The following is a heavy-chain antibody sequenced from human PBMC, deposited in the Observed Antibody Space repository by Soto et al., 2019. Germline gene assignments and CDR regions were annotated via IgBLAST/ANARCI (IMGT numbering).Heavy chain of an antibody. CDR2: IYYSGST. J-gene: IGHJ6*02. CDR1: GGSIGSCGYY. CDR3: ARDEYYYGMDV. V-gene: IGHV4-31*03. Sequence: TXSLTCTVSGGSIGSCGYYLSWIRQHPGKGLEWIGYIYYSGSTYYNPSLKSRVTISVDTSKNQFSLKLSSVTAADTAVYYCARDEYYYGMDVWGQGTTVTGSS.